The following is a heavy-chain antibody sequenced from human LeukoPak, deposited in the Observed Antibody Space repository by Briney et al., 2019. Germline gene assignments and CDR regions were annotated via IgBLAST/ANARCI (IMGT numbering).Heavy chain of an antibody. CDR3: ASLRSDPLANGSGSPPSPLFDY. Sequence: SETLSLTCTVSGGSISSSSYYWRWIRQPPGKGLEWIGSIYYSGSTYYNPSLKSRVTISVDTSKNQFSLKLSSVTAADTAVYYCASLRSDPLANGSGSPPSPLFDYWGQGTLVTVSS. CDR1: GGSISSSSYY. V-gene: IGHV4-39*07. J-gene: IGHJ4*02. CDR2: IYYSGST. D-gene: IGHD3-10*01.